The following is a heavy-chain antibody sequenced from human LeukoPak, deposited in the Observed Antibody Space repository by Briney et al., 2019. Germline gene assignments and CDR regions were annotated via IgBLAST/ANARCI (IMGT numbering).Heavy chain of an antibody. D-gene: IGHD3-3*01. Sequence: SETLSLTCTVSGGSISSGDYYWSWIRQPPGKGLEWIGYIYYSGSTYYNPSLKSRITISVDTSKNQFSLKLSSVTAADTAVYYCAREGVLRFLEWRYYFGYWGQGTLVTVSS. V-gene: IGHV4-30-4*08. CDR1: GGSISSGDYY. CDR2: IYYSGST. CDR3: AREGVLRFLEWRYYFGY. J-gene: IGHJ4*02.